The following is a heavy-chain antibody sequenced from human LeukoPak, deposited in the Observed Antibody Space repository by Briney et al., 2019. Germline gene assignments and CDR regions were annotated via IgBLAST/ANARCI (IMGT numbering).Heavy chain of an antibody. CDR1: GGTFGDYA. CDR3: TRDREAAAGINALDI. D-gene: IGHD6-13*01. CDR2: ITSKAYGGTA. J-gene: IGHJ3*02. Sequence: GGSLRLSCTPSGGTFGDYAMSRVRQAPGKGLEWLGFITSKAYGGTAEYAASVKGRFTISRDDSRSLAYLQMNSLRTEDTAVYYCTRDREAAAGINALDIWGQGTMVTVSS. V-gene: IGHV3-49*04.